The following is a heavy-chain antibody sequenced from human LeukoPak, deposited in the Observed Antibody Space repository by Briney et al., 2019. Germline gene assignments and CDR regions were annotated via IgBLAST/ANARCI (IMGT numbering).Heavy chain of an antibody. D-gene: IGHD5-12*01. CDR1: GGSISSYY. J-gene: IGHJ6*02. CDR2: IYYSGST. Sequence: SEPLSLTCTVSGGSISSYYWSWIRRPRGEGLEWIVYIYYSGSTNYNPSLKSRVTISVDTSKNQFSLKLSSVTAADTAVYYCARISGYDHDYYYGMDVWGQGTTVTVSS. V-gene: IGHV4-59*01. CDR3: ARISGYDHDYYYGMDV.